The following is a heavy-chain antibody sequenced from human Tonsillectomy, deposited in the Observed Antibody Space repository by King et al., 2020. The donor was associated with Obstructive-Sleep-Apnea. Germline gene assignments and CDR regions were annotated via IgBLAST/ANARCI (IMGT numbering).Heavy chain of an antibody. V-gene: IGHV4-30-4*01. CDR3: ARGSDEL. CDR2: IFYNGST. CDR1: GGSMSSSDFY. J-gene: IGHJ2*01. D-gene: IGHD5-24*01. Sequence: PLQESGPGLVKPSQTLSLTCTVSGGSMSSSDFYWSWIRQPPGEGLEWIGCIFYNGSTSYNPSLKRRVAISVGTSKKEFSLKLRSATAADTAVYYCARGSDELWGRGTLVTVSS.